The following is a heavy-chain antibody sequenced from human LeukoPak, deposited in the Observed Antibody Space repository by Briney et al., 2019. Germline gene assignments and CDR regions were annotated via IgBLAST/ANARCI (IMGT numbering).Heavy chain of an antibody. V-gene: IGHV1-69*13. J-gene: IGHJ6*04. CDR3: ARASIVATISYYYYGMDV. Sequence: SVKVSCKASGGTFSSYAISWVRQAPGQGLEWMGGIIPIFGTANYAQKFQGRVTITADESTSTAYMELSGLRSEDTAVYYCARASIVATISYYYYGMDVWGKGTTVTVSS. D-gene: IGHD5-12*01. CDR1: GGTFSSYA. CDR2: IIPIFGTA.